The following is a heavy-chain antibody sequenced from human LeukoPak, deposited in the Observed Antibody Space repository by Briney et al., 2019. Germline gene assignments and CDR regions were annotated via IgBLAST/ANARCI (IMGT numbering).Heavy chain of an antibody. Sequence: ASVKVSCKASGYTFTSYYMHWVRQAPGQGLEWMGIINPSGGSTSYAQKFQGRVTMTRDMSTSTVYMELSSLRSEDTAVYYCARDSSGYYFYGHWYFDLWGRGTLVTVSS. D-gene: IGHD3-22*01. V-gene: IGHV1-46*01. J-gene: IGHJ2*01. CDR2: INPSGGST. CDR1: GYTFTSYY. CDR3: ARDSSGYYFYGHWYFDL.